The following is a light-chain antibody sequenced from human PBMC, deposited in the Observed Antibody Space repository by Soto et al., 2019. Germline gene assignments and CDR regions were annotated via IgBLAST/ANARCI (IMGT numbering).Light chain of an antibody. J-gene: IGKJ2*01. Sequence: EIVMTQSPATLSLSPGEIATLSCRASQSVSSNLAWYQQKPGQAPRLLIYAASTRATGIPARFSGSGSGTEFTLTISSLQSEDFAVYYCQQYNNWPPYTFGQGTKLEIK. V-gene: IGKV3-15*01. CDR3: QQYNNWPPYT. CDR1: QSVSSN. CDR2: AAS.